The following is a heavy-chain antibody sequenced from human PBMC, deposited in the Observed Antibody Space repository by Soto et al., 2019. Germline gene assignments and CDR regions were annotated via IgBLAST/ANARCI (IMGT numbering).Heavy chain of an antibody. Sequence: QVQLQQWGAGLLKPSETLSLTCAVYVGSFSGYYWTWIRQPPGTGLEWIGEINHSGSTNYNPSLKSRVTISVDTSKNQFSLKLTSVTAADTAVYYCARDKITGLVDYWGQGTLVTVSS. J-gene: IGHJ4*02. CDR2: INHSGST. CDR3: ARDKITGLVDY. V-gene: IGHV4-34*01. CDR1: VGSFSGYY. D-gene: IGHD2-8*02.